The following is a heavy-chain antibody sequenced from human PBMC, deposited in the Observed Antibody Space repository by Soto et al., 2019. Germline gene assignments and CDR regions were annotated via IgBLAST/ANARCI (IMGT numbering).Heavy chain of an antibody. CDR2: INHSGST. D-gene: IGHD6-13*01. CDR3: ATRQQLESDNWFDP. J-gene: IGHJ5*02. CDR1: GGSFSGYY. V-gene: IGHV4-34*01. Sequence: NPSETLSLTCAVYGGSFSGYYWSWIRQPPGTGLEWIGEINHSGSTNYNPSLKSRVTISVDTTKNQFSLKLSSVTAADTAVYYCATRQQLESDNWFDPWGQGTLVTVPS.